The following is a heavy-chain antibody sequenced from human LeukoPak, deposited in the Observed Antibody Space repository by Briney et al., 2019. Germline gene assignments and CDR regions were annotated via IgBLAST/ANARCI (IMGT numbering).Heavy chain of an antibody. Sequence: GASVKVSCKASGYTFTSYDINWVRQATGQGLEWMGWISTYNGNTNNVQKVQGRVTMTTDTSTSTAYMELRSLRSDDTAVYYCARVYNYYDTSGYYLGNYFDYWGRGTLVTVSS. CDR2: ISTYNGNT. CDR1: GYTFTSYD. J-gene: IGHJ4*02. D-gene: IGHD3-22*01. CDR3: ARVYNYYDTSGYYLGNYFDY. V-gene: IGHV1-18*01.